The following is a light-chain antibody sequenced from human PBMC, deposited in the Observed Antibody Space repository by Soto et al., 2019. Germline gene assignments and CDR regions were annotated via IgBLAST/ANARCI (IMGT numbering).Light chain of an antibody. J-gene: IGKJ3*01. CDR1: QSVSSY. Sequence: EIVLTQSPATLSLSPGERATLSCRASQSVSSYLAWYQQKPGQAPRLLIYDASNRATGIPARFSGSGSGTDLTLTISSLDPEDFAVYYCQRRSNWPPIFTFGPGTKVDIK. CDR2: DAS. CDR3: QRRSNWPPIFT. V-gene: IGKV3-11*01.